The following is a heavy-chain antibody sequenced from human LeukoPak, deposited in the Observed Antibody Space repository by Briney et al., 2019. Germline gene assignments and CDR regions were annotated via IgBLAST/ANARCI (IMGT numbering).Heavy chain of an antibody. J-gene: IGHJ6*03. CDR1: GGSISSGDYY. CDR3: ARETEYYYYYYMDV. D-gene: IGHD1-14*01. CDR2: IYYSGST. Sequence: PSQTLSLTCTVSGGSISSGDYYWSWIRQPPGKGLEWIGYIYYSGSTNYNPSLKSRVTMSVDTSKNQFSQKLSSVTAADTAVYYCARETEYYYYYYMDVWGKGTTVTVSS. V-gene: IGHV4-30-4*01.